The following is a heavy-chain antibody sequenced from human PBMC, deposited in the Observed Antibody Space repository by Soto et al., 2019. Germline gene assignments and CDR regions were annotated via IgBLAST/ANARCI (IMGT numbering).Heavy chain of an antibody. V-gene: IGHV3-7*01. CDR1: GFTFSSYW. D-gene: IGHD6-19*01. CDR3: ARVAYGNGWIFDY. J-gene: IGHJ4*03. CDR2: IKQDGSEN. Sequence: LRLSCAASGFTFSSYWMSWVRQAPGKGLEWVANIKQDGSENYYMDSVRGRFTASRDNAKNSLYLQMNSLRAEDTAVYFCARVAYGNGWIFDYWGQGSRVTAPQ.